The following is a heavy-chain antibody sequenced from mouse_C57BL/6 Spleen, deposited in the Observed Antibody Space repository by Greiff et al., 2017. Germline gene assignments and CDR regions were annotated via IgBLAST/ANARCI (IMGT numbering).Heavy chain of an antibody. CDR2: IYPGSGST. V-gene: IGHV1-55*01. CDR3: ARFGYYGAY. Sequence: QVQLQQSGAELVKPGASVKMSCKASGYTFTSYWLTWVKQRPGQGLEWIGDIYPGSGSTNYNEQFKSKATLTVDTSSSTAYMQLSSLSSEDSAVYYCARFGYYGAYWGQGTLVTVSA. CDR1: GYTFTSYW. D-gene: IGHD2-3*01. J-gene: IGHJ3*01.